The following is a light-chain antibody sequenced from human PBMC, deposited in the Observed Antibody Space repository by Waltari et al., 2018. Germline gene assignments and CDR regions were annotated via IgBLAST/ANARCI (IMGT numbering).Light chain of an antibody. CDR1: VGSYNV. V-gene: IGLV2-23*02. Sequence: QSALTQPASVSGSPGQSITISCTDVGSYNVVSWYQQYPGKAPKPMIYGVTKRPSGVSTRFSGSKSGNTASLTISGLQGEDEADYYCCSYAGSSTWVFGGGTKVTVL. J-gene: IGLJ3*02. CDR2: GVT. CDR3: CSYAGSSTWV.